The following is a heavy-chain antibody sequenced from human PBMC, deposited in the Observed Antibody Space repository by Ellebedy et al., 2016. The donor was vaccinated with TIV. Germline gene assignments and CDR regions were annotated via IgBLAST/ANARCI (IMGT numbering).Heavy chain of an antibody. V-gene: IGHV3-21*01. CDR2: ISSSSSYL. CDR1: GFTFSSYS. Sequence: PGGFLRLSCAASGFTFSSYSMNWVRQAPGKGLEWVSSISSSSSYLYYADSVKGRFTISRDNAKNSLYLQMNSLRAEDTAVYYCARTVANWNYAPYYFDYWGQGTLVTVSS. CDR3: ARTVANWNYAPYYFDY. D-gene: IGHD1-7*01. J-gene: IGHJ4*02.